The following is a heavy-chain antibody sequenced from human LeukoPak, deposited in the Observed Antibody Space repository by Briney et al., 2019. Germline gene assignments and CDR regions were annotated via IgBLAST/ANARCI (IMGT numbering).Heavy chain of an antibody. J-gene: IGHJ2*01. CDR2: INPNSGGT. D-gene: IGHD3-22*01. CDR3: ARDATPDSSGYYYDPSWYFDL. CDR1: GYTFTGYY. Sequence: GASVTVSFKASGYTFTGYYMHWVRQAPGQGIEWMGWINPNSGGTNYAQKFQGRVTITRDTSNSTDYMELSRLRSDDTAVYYCARDATPDSSGYYYDPSWYFDLWGRGTLVTVSS. V-gene: IGHV1-2*02.